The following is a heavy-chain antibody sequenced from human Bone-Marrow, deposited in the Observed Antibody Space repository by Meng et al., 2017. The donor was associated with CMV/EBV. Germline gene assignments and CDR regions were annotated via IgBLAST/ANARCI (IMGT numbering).Heavy chain of an antibody. CDR3: AREAAAAGTYYYYYGMDV. V-gene: IGHV1-2*02. CDR2: INPNSGGT. D-gene: IGHD6-13*01. CDR1: GYTFTGYY. J-gene: IGHJ6*02. Sequence: VSVKVSCKASGYTFTGYYMHWVRQAPGQGLEWMGWINPNSGGTNYAQKFQGRVTMTRDTSISTAYMELSRLRSDDTAVYYCAREAAAAGTYYYYYGMDVWGQGNTVTVSS.